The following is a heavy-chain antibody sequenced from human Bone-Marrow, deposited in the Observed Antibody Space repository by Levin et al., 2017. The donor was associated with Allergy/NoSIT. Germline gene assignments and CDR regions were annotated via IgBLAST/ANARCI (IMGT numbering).Heavy chain of an antibody. CDR2: INHSGDA. CDR1: GGSFSGYY. D-gene: IGHD4-11*01. Sequence: KASETLSLTCAVNGGSFSGYYWSWIRQPPGKGLEWIGEINHSGDANYNPSLKSRVTTSVDTSKKQFSLKLASVTAADTGLYYCARGHSTSGFDNWGQGTLVTVSS. V-gene: IGHV4-34*01. J-gene: IGHJ4*02. CDR3: ARGHSTSGFDN.